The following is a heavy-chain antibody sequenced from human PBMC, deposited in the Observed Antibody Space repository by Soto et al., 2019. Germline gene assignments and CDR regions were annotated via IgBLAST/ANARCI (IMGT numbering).Heavy chain of an antibody. CDR3: ASGEFLWFGDLAGWFDP. J-gene: IGHJ5*02. CDR2: ISSSGSTI. D-gene: IGHD3-10*01. V-gene: IGHV3-11*01. Sequence: QVQLVESGGGLVKPGGSLRLSCAASGFTFSDYYMSWIGQAPGKGLEWVSYISSSGSTIYYADSAKGRFTISRDNAKNSLYLQMNSLSAEDTAVYYCASGEFLWFGDLAGWFDPWGQGTLVTVSS. CDR1: GFTFSDYY.